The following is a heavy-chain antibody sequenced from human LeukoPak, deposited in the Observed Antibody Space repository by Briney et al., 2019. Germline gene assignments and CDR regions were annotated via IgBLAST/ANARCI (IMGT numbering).Heavy chain of an antibody. V-gene: IGHV4-34*01. Sequence: SETLSLTCAAYGGSFSGYYWSWIRQPPGKGLEWIGEINHSGSTNYNPSLKSRVTISVDTSKNQFSLKLSSVTAADTAVYYCARGARNSSSSFDYWGQGTLVTVSS. D-gene: IGHD6-6*01. CDR1: GGSFSGYY. CDR3: ARGARNSSSSFDY. J-gene: IGHJ4*02. CDR2: INHSGST.